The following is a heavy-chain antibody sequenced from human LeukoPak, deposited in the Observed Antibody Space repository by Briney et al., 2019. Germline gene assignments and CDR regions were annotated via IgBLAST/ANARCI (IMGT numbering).Heavy chain of an antibody. Sequence: PGGSVRLSCAASGFTFSSYEMNWVRQAPGKGLEWVSYISSSGSTIYYADSVKGRFTISRDNAKNSLYLQMNSLRAEDTAVYYCARGATMVRGVIITYFDYWGRAALVTVSS. J-gene: IGHJ4*02. CDR1: GFTFSSYE. CDR3: ARGATMVRGVIITYFDY. V-gene: IGHV3-48*03. D-gene: IGHD3-10*01. CDR2: ISSSGSTI.